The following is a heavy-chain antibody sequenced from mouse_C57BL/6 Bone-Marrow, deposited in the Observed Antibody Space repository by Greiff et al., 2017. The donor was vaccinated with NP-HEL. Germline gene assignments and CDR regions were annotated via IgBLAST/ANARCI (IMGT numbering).Heavy chain of an antibody. CDR1: GFNIKDYY. CDR3: TAYYGSHYYAMDD. V-gene: IGHV14-1*01. CDR2: IDPEDGDT. J-gene: IGHJ4*01. Sequence: VQLQQSGAELVRPGASVQLSCKASGFNIKDYYMHWVKQRPEQGLEWIGRIDPEDGDTEYAPKFKGKATMTVDKYSNTAYMQLSSLTSEYTASYYLTAYYGSHYYAMDDWGQGTSVTVSS. D-gene: IGHD1-1*01.